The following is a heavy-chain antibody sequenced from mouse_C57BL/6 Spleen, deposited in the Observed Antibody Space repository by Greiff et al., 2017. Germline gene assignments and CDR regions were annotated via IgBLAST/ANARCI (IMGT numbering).Heavy chain of an antibody. CDR3: AVERGYFDV. CDR2: INPYNGDT. V-gene: IGHV1-20*01. Sequence: EVKLQESGPELVKPGDSVKISCKASGYSFTGYFMNWVMQSHGKSLEWIGRINPYNGDTFYNQKFKGKATLTVDKSSSTAHMELRSLTSESSAVYYCAVERGYFDVWGTGTTVTVSS. CDR1: GYSFTGYF. J-gene: IGHJ1*03.